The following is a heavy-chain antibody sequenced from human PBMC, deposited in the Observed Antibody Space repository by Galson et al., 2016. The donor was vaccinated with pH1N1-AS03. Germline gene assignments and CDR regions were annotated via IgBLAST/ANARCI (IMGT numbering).Heavy chain of an antibody. Sequence: SLRLSCAASGFTFSMSYIHWVRQAPGKGLEWVSRISNDGRNVRYADFVKGRFAVSRDNAKNTVSLQMNSLRADDTAVYFCARRNPNPNFAIWYQHDYGMDVWGQGTTVTVSS. V-gene: IGHV3-74*01. CDR3: ARRNPNPNFAIWYQHDYGMDV. J-gene: IGHJ6*02. CDR2: ISNDGRNV. D-gene: IGHD2-2*01. CDR1: GFTFSMSY.